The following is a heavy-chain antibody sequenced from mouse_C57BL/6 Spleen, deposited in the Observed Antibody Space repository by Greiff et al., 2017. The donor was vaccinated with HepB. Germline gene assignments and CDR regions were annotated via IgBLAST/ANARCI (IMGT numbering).Heavy chain of an antibody. J-gene: IGHJ3*01. CDR2: IDPNSGGT. CDR3: ARSDSSGYAWFAY. CDR1: GYTFTSYW. Sequence: VQLQQPGAELVKPGASVKLSCKASGYTFTSYWMHWVKQRPGRGLEWIVRIDPNSGGTKYNEKFKSKATLTVDKPSSTAYMQLSSLTSEDSAVYYCARSDSSGYAWFAYWGQGTLVTVSA. V-gene: IGHV1-72*01. D-gene: IGHD3-2*02.